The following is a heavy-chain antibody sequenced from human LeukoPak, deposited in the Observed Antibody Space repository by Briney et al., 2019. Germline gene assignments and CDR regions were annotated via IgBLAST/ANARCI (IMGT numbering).Heavy chain of an antibody. CDR3: ARSIPYGTTWYGRSDY. CDR1: GFTFDDYV. Sequence: GGSLRLSCAASGFTFDDYVMNWVRQAPGKGLEWVSGISWNSGTIGYADSVKGRFTISRDNALNSLYLQMNSLRAEDTAIYYCARSIPYGTTWYGRSDYWGQGTLVTVSS. D-gene: IGHD6-13*01. J-gene: IGHJ4*02. CDR2: ISWNSGTI. V-gene: IGHV3-9*01.